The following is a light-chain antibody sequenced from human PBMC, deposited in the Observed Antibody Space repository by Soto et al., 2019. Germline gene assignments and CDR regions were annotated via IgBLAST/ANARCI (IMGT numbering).Light chain of an antibody. Sequence: QPVPTQPASVSGSPGQSITISCNGTSSDVGSYNFVSWYQQHPGKAPKLMIYEGDKRPSGVSDRFSGSKSGNTASLTISGLQSEDEADYYCCSYAGSSTYVFGTGTKVTVL. CDR2: EGD. CDR1: SSDVGSYNF. CDR3: CSYAGSSTYV. V-gene: IGLV2-23*01. J-gene: IGLJ1*01.